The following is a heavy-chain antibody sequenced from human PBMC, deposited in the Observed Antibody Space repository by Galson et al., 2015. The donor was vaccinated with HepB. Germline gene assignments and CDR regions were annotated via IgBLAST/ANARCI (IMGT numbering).Heavy chain of an antibody. Sequence: SLRLSCAVSGFTFSDYYMSWIRQAPGKGLEWVSYISNSGSPVYYADSVKGRFTISRDNTKKSLFLQMNSLRVDDAAVYYCARGYQLLDYWGQGAQVTVSS. CDR1: GFTFSDYY. V-gene: IGHV3-11*01. CDR2: ISNSGSPV. CDR3: ARGYQLLDY. D-gene: IGHD1-1*01. J-gene: IGHJ4*02.